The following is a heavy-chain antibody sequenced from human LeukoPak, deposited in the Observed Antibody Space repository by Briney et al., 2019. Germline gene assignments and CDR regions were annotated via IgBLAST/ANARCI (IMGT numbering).Heavy chain of an antibody. CDR2: IYPDDYDT. CDR3: ARHREGYCTGDSCYGGDY. J-gene: IGHJ4*02. Sequence: GESLKISCKGSGYSFSTYWIGWVRQMPGEGLEWMGIIYPDDYDTRYSPSFQGQVTISADKSISTAYLQWSSLKASDTAMYYCARHREGYCTGDSCYGGDYWGQGTLVTVSS. V-gene: IGHV5-51*01. D-gene: IGHD2-15*01. CDR1: GYSFSTYW.